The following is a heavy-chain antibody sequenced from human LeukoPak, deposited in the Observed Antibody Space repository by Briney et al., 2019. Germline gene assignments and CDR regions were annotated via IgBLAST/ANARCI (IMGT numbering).Heavy chain of an antibody. J-gene: IGHJ5*02. Sequence: PSETLSLTCTVSGGSISTYYWSWVRQPPGKGLEWIAYIHYSGSTNYNPSLKSRVTTSVDTSKNQFSLKLSSVTAADTAVYYCARDVRAVAGTNWFDPWGQGTLVTVSS. V-gene: IGHV4-59*01. CDR1: GGSISTYY. CDR2: IHYSGST. D-gene: IGHD6-19*01. CDR3: ARDVRAVAGTNWFDP.